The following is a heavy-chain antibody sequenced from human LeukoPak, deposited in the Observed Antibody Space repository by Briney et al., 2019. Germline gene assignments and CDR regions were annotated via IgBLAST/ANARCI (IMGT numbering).Heavy chain of an antibody. D-gene: IGHD3-22*01. CDR2: IKQDGSEK. J-gene: IGHJ4*02. V-gene: IGHV3-7*01. Sequence: GGSLRLSCVASGFTFSSYWMSWVRQAPGKGLEWVANIKQDGSEKYYVDSVKGRFTISRDNAKNSLYLQMNSLRAEDTAVYYCARELYDSSGYYGLYFDYWGQGTLVTVSS. CDR3: ARELYDSSGYYGLYFDY. CDR1: GFTFSSYW.